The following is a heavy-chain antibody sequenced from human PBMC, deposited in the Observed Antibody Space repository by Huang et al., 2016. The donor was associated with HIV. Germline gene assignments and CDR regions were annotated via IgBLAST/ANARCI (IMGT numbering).Heavy chain of an antibody. J-gene: IGHJ5*02. CDR1: GGSISSSSYY. Sequence: QLQLQESGPGLVKPSETLSLTCTVSGGSISSSSYYWGWIRQPPGKGLEWIGRIYHSGTTYYNPSLKSRVTISGETSRTQFSLKLSSVTAADTAVYYCAAHGRIVGIPAAPLRFDPWGQGTLVTVSS. D-gene: IGHD6-13*01. CDR2: IYHSGTT. V-gene: IGHV4-39*01. CDR3: AAHGRIVGIPAAPLRFDP.